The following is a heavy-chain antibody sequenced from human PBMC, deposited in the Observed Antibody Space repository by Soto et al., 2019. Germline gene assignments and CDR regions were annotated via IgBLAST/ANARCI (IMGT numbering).Heavy chain of an antibody. Sequence: ASVKVSCKSSGYTFTSYAMHWVRQAPGQRLEWMGWINAGNGNTKYSQKFQGRVTITRDTSASTAYMELSSLRAEDTAVYYCARGCRGGSCGVWYDPWGQGTLVTVSS. J-gene: IGHJ5*02. V-gene: IGHV1-3*01. CDR1: GYTFTSYA. CDR3: ARGCRGGSCGVWYDP. CDR2: INAGNGNT. D-gene: IGHD2-15*01.